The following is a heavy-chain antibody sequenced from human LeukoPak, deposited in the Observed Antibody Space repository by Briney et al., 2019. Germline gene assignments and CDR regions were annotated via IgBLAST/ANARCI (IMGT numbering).Heavy chain of an antibody. V-gene: IGHV1-18*01. D-gene: IGHD4-17*01. CDR2: ISAYNGNT. CDR1: GYTFTSYG. CDR3: ARVENHGDPLFDY. Sequence: ASVKVSCKASGYTFTSYGISGVRQAPGQGLEGRGWISAYNGNTNYAQKLQGRVTMTPDTSTSTAYMELRSLRSDDTAVYYCARVENHGDPLFDYWGQGTLVTVSS. J-gene: IGHJ4*02.